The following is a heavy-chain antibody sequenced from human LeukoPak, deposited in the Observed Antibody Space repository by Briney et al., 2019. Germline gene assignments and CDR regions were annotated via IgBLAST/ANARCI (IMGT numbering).Heavy chain of an antibody. V-gene: IGHV3-30*02. D-gene: IGHD3-16*01. J-gene: IGHJ4*02. CDR3: ANIPNSFGPDY. Sequence: GGSLTLSCAASGFSFNSYGMHWVRLAPGRALERVAFIPRDGSYEKYADSVKGRFAISRDNSKSTLYLHMNSLRAEDTAVYYCANIPNSFGPDYWGQGSPVTVSS. CDR1: GFSFNSYG. CDR2: IPRDGSYE.